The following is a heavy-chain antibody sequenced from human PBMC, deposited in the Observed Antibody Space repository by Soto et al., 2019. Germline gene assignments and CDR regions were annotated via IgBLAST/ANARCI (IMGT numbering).Heavy chain of an antibody. CDR1: GFTFITYA. V-gene: IGHV3-64D*08. Sequence: GGSLRLSCSASGFTFITYAMHWVRQAPGKGLEYVSAISSNGGFTYYADSVKGRFTISRDNSKNTLYLQMSSLRAEDTAVYYCVRITVTTVGFYDYWGQGTLVTVSS. CDR3: VRITVTTVGFYDY. J-gene: IGHJ4*02. D-gene: IGHD4-17*01. CDR2: ISSNGGFT.